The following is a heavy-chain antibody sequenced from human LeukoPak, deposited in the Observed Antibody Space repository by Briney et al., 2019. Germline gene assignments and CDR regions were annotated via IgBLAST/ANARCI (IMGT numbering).Heavy chain of an antibody. J-gene: IGHJ5*02. CDR1: GGSISSSSYY. CDR3: ARTDYDSSGYYYGWFDP. V-gene: IGHV4-39*01. D-gene: IGHD3-22*01. CDR2: IYYSGST. Sequence: SETLPLTCTVSGGSISSSSYYWGWIRQPPGKGLEWIGTIYYSGSTYYNPSLKSRVTISVDTSKNQFSLKLTSVTAADTAVYYCARTDYDSSGYYYGWFDPWGQGTLVTVSS.